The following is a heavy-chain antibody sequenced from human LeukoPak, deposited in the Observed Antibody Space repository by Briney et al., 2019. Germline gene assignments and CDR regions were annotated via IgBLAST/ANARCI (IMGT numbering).Heavy chain of an antibody. CDR1: GFTFTSYG. Sequence: PGRSLKLSCEASGFTFTSYGVHWVRRAPGKGLEWLSVISYDGGHQYNADSVKGRFTISRDNSKNTVYLQLNSLRAEDTAVYYCAKDRRMMSPFYGMDVWGQGTTVIVSS. J-gene: IGHJ6*02. D-gene: IGHD3-16*01. CDR2: ISYDGGHQ. V-gene: IGHV3-30*18. CDR3: AKDRRMMSPFYGMDV.